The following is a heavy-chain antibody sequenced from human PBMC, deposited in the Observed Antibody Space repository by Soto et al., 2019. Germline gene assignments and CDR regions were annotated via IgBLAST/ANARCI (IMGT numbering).Heavy chain of an antibody. Sequence: ETLSLTCTVSGASISSSTYYWGWSRQSPGKGLEWIGTIYYSGNTYYNPSLKSRLTISVDTSKNQFSLKLSSVTAADTAVYYCARHPDGVYFIDFWGQGALVTVSS. J-gene: IGHJ4*02. CDR1: GASISSSTYY. CDR2: IYYSGNT. V-gene: IGHV4-39*01. D-gene: IGHD3-10*01. CDR3: ARHPDGVYFIDF.